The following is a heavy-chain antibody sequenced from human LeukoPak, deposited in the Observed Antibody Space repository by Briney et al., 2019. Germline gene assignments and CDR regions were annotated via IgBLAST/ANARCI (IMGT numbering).Heavy chain of an antibody. CDR3: ARDIPAGFLEWLPNNYYFDY. D-gene: IGHD3-3*01. J-gene: IGHJ4*02. CDR1: GFTFSSYS. CDR2: ISSSSSTI. V-gene: IGHV3-48*02. Sequence: GGSLRLSCAASGFTFSSYSMTWVRQAPGKGLEWVSYISSSSSTIYYADSVKGRFTISRDNAKNSLYLQMNSLRDEDTAVYYCARDIPAGFLEWLPNNYYFDYWGQGTLVTVSS.